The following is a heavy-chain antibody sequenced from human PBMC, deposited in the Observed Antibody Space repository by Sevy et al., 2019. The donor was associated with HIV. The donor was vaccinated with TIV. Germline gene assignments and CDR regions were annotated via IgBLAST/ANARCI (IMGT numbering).Heavy chain of an antibody. CDR2: IRMKANSYAT. CDR3: TTYLGHCRSTSCHYYFDN. D-gene: IGHD2-2*01. CDR1: GFTFSGSA. V-gene: IGHV3-73*01. J-gene: IGHJ4*02. Sequence: GGSLRLSCAASGFTFSGSALYWVRQASGKGLEWVGRIRMKANSYATAYAASVKGRFTISRDDSKNSAYLQMNSLKTEDTAVYYCTTYLGHCRSTSCHYYFDNWGQGTLVTVSS.